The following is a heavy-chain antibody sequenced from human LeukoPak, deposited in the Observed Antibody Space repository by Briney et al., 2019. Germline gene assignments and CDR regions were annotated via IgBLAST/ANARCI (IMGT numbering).Heavy chain of an antibody. Sequence: ASVKVSCKASGYTFTSYAMHWVRQAPGQRLEWMGWINAGNGNTKYSQKFQGRVTITRDTSASTAYMELSSLRSEDTAVYYCARTPARRNHALNYFDYWGQGTLVTVSS. J-gene: IGHJ4*02. CDR1: GYTFTSYA. CDR2: INAGNGNT. D-gene: IGHD1-14*01. V-gene: IGHV1-3*01. CDR3: ARTPARRNHALNYFDY.